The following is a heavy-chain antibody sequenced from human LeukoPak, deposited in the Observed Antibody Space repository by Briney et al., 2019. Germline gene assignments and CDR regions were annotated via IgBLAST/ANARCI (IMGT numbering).Heavy chain of an antibody. D-gene: IGHD3-22*01. CDR2: IYTSGST. V-gene: IGHV4-61*02. J-gene: IGHJ3*02. CDR3: AREQYYYDSSGPTDAFDI. CDR1: GGSINSGTYY. Sequence: PSQTLSLTCTVSGGSINSGTYYWGWIRQPAGKGLEWIGRIYTSGSTNYNPSLKSRVTMSVDTSKNQFSLKLSSVTAADTAVYYCAREQYYYDSSGPTDAFDIWGQGTMVTVSS.